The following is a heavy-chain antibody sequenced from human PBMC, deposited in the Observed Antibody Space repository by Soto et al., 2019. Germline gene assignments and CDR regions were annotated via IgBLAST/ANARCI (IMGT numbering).Heavy chain of an antibody. J-gene: IGHJ5*02. D-gene: IGHD5-18*01. CDR1: GGSISSSNW. CDR2: IYHSGST. Sequence: QVQLQESGPGLVKPSGTLSLTCAVSGGSISSSNWWSWVRQPPGKGLEWIGEIYHSGSTNYNPSLTSRVTISVDKSTNQVSLKLSSVTAADTAVYYCARPHPKGYSYGGWFDPWGQGTLVTVSS. CDR3: ARPHPKGYSYGGWFDP. V-gene: IGHV4-4*02.